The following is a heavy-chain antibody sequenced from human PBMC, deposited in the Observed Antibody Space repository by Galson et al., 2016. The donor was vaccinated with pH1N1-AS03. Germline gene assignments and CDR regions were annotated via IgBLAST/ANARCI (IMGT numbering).Heavy chain of an antibody. CDR3: ARDLRSDFGNHFVAGVQVGRD. CDR2: ISAYSGNT. CDR1: GYTFTNFG. D-gene: IGHD4/OR15-4a*01. Sequence: SVKVSCKASGYTFTNFGVIWVRQAPGQGLEWVGWISAYSGNTNYAQSLQGRVSMTTDPSTNTVYMELTRLPSDDTAIYYCARDLRSDFGNHFVAGVQVGRDLGQGTLVTVSS. V-gene: IGHV1-18*01. J-gene: IGHJ4*02.